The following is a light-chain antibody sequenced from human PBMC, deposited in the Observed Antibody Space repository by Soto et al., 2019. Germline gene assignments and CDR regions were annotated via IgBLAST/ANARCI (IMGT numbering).Light chain of an antibody. CDR3: HQYGRLLFT. CDR2: GAS. CDR1: QSVSSSY. J-gene: IGKJ3*01. Sequence: EIVLTQSPGTLSLSPGERATLSCRASQSVSSSYLAWYQQKPGQAPRLLIYGASSRATGIPDRFSGSGSGTDFTLTISRLEPEDFAVYYCHQYGRLLFTFGPGTKVDIK. V-gene: IGKV3-20*01.